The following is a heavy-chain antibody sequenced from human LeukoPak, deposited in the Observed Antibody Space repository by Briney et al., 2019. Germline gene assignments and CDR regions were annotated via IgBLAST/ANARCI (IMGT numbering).Heavy chain of an antibody. CDR2: IYPGDSDT. Sequence: PGESLQISCKGSGYTFTTYWIGWVRQVPGKGLEWMGIIYPGDSDTRYSPSFQGQVTMSADKSINSAYLQWSSLKASDTAMYYCARGDYSEGTFDIWGQGTMVTVSS. V-gene: IGHV5-51*01. CDR3: ARGDYSEGTFDI. D-gene: IGHD4-11*01. CDR1: GYTFTTYW. J-gene: IGHJ3*02.